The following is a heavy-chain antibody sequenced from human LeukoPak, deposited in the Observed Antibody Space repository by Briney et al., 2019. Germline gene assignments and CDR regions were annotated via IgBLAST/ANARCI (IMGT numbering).Heavy chain of an antibody. V-gene: IGHV4-39*01. CDR1: GGSISSSSYY. D-gene: IGHD6-19*01. CDR3: ARREPIAVAGFYFDY. Sequence: PSETLSLTCTVSGGSISSSSYYWGWIRQPPGKGLEWIGSIYYSGSTYYNPSLKSRVTISVDTSKNQFSLKLSSVTAADTAVYYCARREPIAVAGFYFDYWGQGTLVTVSS. CDR2: IYYSGST. J-gene: IGHJ4*02.